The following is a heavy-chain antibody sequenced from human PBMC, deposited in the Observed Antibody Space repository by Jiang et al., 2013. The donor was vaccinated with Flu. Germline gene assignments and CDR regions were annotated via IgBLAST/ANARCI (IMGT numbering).Heavy chain of an antibody. V-gene: IGHV1-3*01. J-gene: IGHJ6*02. CDR1: GYTFTSYA. CDR2: INAGNGNT. CDR3: ASSCSSTSCQKGLYYYGMDV. D-gene: IGHD2-2*01. Sequence: SGAEVKKPGASVKVSCKASGYTFTSYAMHWVRQAPGQRLEWMGWINAGNGNTKYSQKFQGRVTITRDTSASTAYMELSSLRSEDTAVYYCASSCSSTSCQKGLYYYGMDVWGQGTTVTVSS.